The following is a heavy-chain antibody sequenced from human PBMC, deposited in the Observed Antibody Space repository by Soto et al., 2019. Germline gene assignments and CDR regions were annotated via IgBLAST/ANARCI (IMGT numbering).Heavy chain of an antibody. CDR3: ARDGLRFLEWLFFDYYYYGMDV. Sequence: GASVKVSCKASGYTFTSYGISWVRQAPGQGLEWMGWISAYNGNTNYAQKLQGRVTMTTDTSTSTAYMELRSLRSDDTAVYYCARDGLRFLEWLFFDYYYYGMDVWGQGTTVTSP. V-gene: IGHV1-18*01. CDR2: ISAYNGNT. J-gene: IGHJ6*02. D-gene: IGHD3-3*01. CDR1: GYTFTSYG.